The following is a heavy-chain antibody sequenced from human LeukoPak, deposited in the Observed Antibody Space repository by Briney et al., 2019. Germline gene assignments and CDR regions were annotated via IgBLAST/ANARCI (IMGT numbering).Heavy chain of an antibody. Sequence: GSSVKVSCKASGATFSTYAFSWVRQAPGHGLEWMGGVVPLIDESKYAQKFQGRVTITADASTTTLYLELRSLRSEDTAFYYCARDCPLSSTGGDCAWGQGTLVTVSS. J-gene: IGHJ5*02. CDR1: GATFSTYA. V-gene: IGHV1-69*13. CDR3: ARDCPLSSTGGDCA. D-gene: IGHD2-21*02. CDR2: VVPLIDES.